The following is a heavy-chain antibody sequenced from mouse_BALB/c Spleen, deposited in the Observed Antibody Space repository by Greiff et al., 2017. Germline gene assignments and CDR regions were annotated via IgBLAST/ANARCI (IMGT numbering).Heavy chain of an antibody. CDR1: GFSLTGYG. V-gene: IGHV2-6-7*01. CDR3: ARGYRYDGGAMDY. J-gene: IGHJ4*01. D-gene: IGHD2-14*01. CDR2: IWGDGST. Sequence: VQRVESGPGLVAPSQSLSITCTVSGFSLTGYGVNWVRQPPGKGLEWLGIIWGDGSTDYNSALKSRLSISKDNSKSQVFLKMNSLQTDDTARYYCARGYRYDGGAMDYWGQGTSVTVSS.